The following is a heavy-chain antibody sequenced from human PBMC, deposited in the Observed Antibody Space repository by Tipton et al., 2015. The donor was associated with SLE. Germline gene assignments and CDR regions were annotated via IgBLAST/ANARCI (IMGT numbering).Heavy chain of an antibody. CDR2: ISSSSRTK. CDR3: ARDSRIAVALDY. J-gene: IGHJ4*02. CDR1: GFTFSTYR. V-gene: IGHV3-48*01. D-gene: IGHD6-19*01. Sequence: GSLRLSCAASGFTFSTYRMNWVRQAPGKGLEWVSYISSSSRTKNYADSVKGRFTISRDNAKNSLYLQMNSLRAEDTAVYYCARDSRIAVALDYWGQGTLVTVSS.